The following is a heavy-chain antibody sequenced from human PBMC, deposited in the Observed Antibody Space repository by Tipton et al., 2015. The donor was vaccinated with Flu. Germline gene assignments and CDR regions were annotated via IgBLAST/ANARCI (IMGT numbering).Heavy chain of an antibody. J-gene: IGHJ4*02. V-gene: IGHV4-61*02. D-gene: IGHD3-22*01. CDR3: AGGPRESCCYYYARF. CDR2: IYSSGNT. CDR1: GGSISSDNYY. Sequence: LRLSCTVSGGSISSDNYYWSWIRQPAGKGLEWIGRIYSSGNTMYNPSLNSRVTISVDTSNNQFSLNLSSVTAADTAVYYCAGGPRESCCYYYARFWGQGTLVTVSS.